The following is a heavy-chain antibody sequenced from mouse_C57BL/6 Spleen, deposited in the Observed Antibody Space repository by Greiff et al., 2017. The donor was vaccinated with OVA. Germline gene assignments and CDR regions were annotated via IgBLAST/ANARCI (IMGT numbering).Heavy chain of an antibody. CDR1: GYSITSGYY. D-gene: IGHD4-1*01. Sequence: EVQLQESGPGLVKPSQSLSLTCSVTGYSITSGYYWNWIRQFPGNKLEWMGYISYDGSNNYNPSLKNRISITRDTSKNQFFLKLNSVTTEDTATYYCARGTELAFDYWGQGTTLTVSS. V-gene: IGHV3-6*01. CDR3: ARGTELAFDY. CDR2: ISYDGSN. J-gene: IGHJ2*01.